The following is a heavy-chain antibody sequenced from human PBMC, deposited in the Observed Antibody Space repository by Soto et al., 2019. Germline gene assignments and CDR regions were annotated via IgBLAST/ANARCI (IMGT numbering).Heavy chain of an antibody. V-gene: IGHV1-8*01. CDR3: ARVAASLDP. CDR1: GYSFTSYD. Sequence: GASVKVSCKASGYSFTSYDINWVRQATGQGLEWMGWMNPKSGNTGYAQKFQGRVTMTMDTSISTAYMELSSLRSDDTAAYYCARVAASLDPWGQGTLVTVSS. D-gene: IGHD6-25*01. J-gene: IGHJ5*02. CDR2: MNPKSGNT.